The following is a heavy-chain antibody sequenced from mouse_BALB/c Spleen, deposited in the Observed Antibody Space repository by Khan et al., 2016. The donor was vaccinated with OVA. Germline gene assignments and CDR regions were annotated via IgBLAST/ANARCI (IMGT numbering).Heavy chain of an antibody. V-gene: IGHV1S135*01. J-gene: IGHJ3*01. Sequence: VQLQQSGPELMKPGTSVKISCKASGYSFTTYYIHWVMQSHETSLEWIGYIDPFSGGTTYNQKLKGKATLTVDKSSSTAYIHLSNLTSEDSAVYYCTGHGYVAWFTYWGKGTLGTVSA. D-gene: IGHD2-2*01. CDR1: GYSFTTYY. CDR2: IDPFSGGT. CDR3: TGHGYVAWFTY.